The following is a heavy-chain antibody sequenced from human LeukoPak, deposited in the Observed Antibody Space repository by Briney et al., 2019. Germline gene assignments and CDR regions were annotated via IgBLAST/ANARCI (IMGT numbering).Heavy chain of an antibody. CDR2: IYYNGYT. CDR1: GGSIGTYY. V-gene: IGHV4-59*01. J-gene: IGHJ4*02. Sequence: PSETLSLTCTVSGGSIGTYYWSWIRQPPGKGLEWIGYIYYNGYTAYNPSLKSRVTISLHPSKNQFSLKLSSVTAADTAVYYCARDRHWTNDWVFDYWGQGTLVTVSS. D-gene: IGHD1/OR15-1a*01. CDR3: ARDRHWTNDWVFDY.